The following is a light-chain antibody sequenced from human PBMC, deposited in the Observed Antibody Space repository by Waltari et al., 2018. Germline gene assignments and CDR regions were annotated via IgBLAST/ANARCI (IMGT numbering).Light chain of an antibody. CDR3: QKYSSSPFT. Sequence: VILTQSPATQSLSPGERATLSCRASQSVSSYLAWYQQKPGQAPRLLIYGASSRATGIPDRFSGSGSGTEFTLTISSLEPEDFAVYYCQKYSSSPFTFGPGTKLDIK. CDR1: QSVSSY. V-gene: IGKV3-20*01. CDR2: GAS. J-gene: IGKJ3*01.